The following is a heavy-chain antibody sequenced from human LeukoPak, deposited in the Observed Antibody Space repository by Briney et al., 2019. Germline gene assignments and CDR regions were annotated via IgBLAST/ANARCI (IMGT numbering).Heavy chain of an antibody. V-gene: IGHV3-11*04. CDR3: ARTQSVEQYDAINKPVFDY. D-gene: IGHD2-8*01. CDR1: GFTFSDYY. J-gene: IGHJ4*02. Sequence: PGGSLRLSCAASGFTFSDYYMSWIRQAPGKGLEWVSYISSSGSTIYYADSVKGRFTISRDNSKNTLYLQMNSLRAEDTAVYYCARTQSVEQYDAINKPVFDYWGQGTLVTVSS. CDR2: ISSSGSTI.